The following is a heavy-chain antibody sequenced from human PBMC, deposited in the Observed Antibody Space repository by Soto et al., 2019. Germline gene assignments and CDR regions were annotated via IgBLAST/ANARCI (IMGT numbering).Heavy chain of an antibody. CDR2: IYYSGST. V-gene: IGHV4-31*03. D-gene: IGHD5-18*01. CDR3: ARGAVQIWSDYYYGMDV. Sequence: SETLSLTCTVSGGSISSGGYYWSWIRQHPGKGLEWIGYIYYSGSTYYNPSLKSRVTISVDTSKNQFSLKLSSVTAADTAVYYCARGAVQIWSDYYYGMDVWGQGTTVTVSS. J-gene: IGHJ6*02. CDR1: GGSISSGGYY.